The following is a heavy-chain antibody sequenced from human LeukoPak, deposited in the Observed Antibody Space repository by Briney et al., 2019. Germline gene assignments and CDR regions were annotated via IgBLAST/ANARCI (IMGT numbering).Heavy chain of an antibody. CDR2: SWYDESKK. D-gene: IGHD3-10*01. Sequence: GGSLRLSCAASGFTFSNYGMHWVRQAPGKGLEWVAVSWYDESKKYYADSVKGRFTISRDSSKNTLYLQMNSLRAEDTAVYYCARGRTYGSGSYWAFDYWGQGTLVTVSS. CDR3: ARGRTYGSGSYWAFDY. V-gene: IGHV3-33*01. J-gene: IGHJ4*02. CDR1: GFTFSNYG.